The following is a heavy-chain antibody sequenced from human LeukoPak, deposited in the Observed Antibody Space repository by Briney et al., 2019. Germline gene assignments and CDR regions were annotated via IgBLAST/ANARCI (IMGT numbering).Heavy chain of an antibody. CDR3: ARGPNSNWSGLDF. CDR1: GFSFSGHW. J-gene: IGHJ4*02. D-gene: IGHD6-6*01. CDR2: ISPTGSTT. V-gene: IGHV3-74*01. Sequence: GGSLRLSCNASGFSFSGHWMHWARQLPGKGLVWVSRISPTGSTTSYADSVKGRFTVSRDNAKNTLYLQVNNLRAEDTAVYYCARGPNSNWSGLDFWGQGTLLTVPS.